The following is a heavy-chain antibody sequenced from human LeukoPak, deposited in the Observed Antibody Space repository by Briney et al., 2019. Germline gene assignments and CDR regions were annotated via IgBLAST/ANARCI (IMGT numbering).Heavy chain of an antibody. J-gene: IGHJ4*02. V-gene: IGHV3-23*01. Sequence: GESLRLSCAASGFTFSSYAMSWVRQAPGKGLEWVSAISGSGGSTYYADSVKGRFTISRDNSKNTLYLQMNSLRAEDTAVYYCAKAGGDDYEVYWGQGTLVTVSS. CDR2: ISGSGGST. D-gene: IGHD5-24*01. CDR3: AKAGGDDYEVY. CDR1: GFTFSSYA.